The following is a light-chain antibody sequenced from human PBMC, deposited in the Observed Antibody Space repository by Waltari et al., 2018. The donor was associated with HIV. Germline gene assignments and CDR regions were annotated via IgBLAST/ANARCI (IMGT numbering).Light chain of an antibody. CDR3: QVSDSNSDHPI. Sequence: SYVLTQPLSVSVAPGPTARLTWRWNNIGRKSLHWYQQKPSQAPVLVVHDDSDRPSGIPERFSGSNSGTTATLTISRVEAGDEADYYCQVSDSNSDHPIFAGGTRLTVL. J-gene: IGLJ2*01. V-gene: IGLV3-21*02. CDR1: NIGRKS. CDR2: DDS.